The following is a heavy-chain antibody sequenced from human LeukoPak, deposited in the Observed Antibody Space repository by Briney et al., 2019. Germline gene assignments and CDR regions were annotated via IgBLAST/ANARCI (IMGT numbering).Heavy chain of an antibody. CDR3: TRDFDFSSAI. J-gene: IGHJ4*02. CDR1: GFTVSSNY. CDR2: IYSGGST. D-gene: IGHD3-3*01. V-gene: IGHV3-53*01. Sequence: PGGSLRLSCAASGFTVSSNYMSWVRQAPGKGLEWVSVIYSGGSTYYADSVKGRFTTSRDNAKNTLFLQMNSLRAEDTAVYYCTRDFDFSSAIWGQGTLVTVSS.